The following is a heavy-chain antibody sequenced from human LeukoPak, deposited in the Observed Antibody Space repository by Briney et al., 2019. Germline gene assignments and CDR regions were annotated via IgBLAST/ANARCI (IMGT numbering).Heavy chain of an antibody. V-gene: IGHV3-23*01. CDR1: GFTFSSYA. CDR2: IRGSGGSP. D-gene: IGHD3-10*01. Sequence: GGSLRLSWAASGFTFSSYAVSWVRQARGEGREWVSSIRGSGGSPYYADSVKGRFTISRDNSKNPLYLELSSRSAEATVVLCCPKGLGVSGSYSAPYYGMDIWGQRATGTVSS. CDR3: PKGLGVSGSYSAPYYGMDI. J-gene: IGHJ6*01.